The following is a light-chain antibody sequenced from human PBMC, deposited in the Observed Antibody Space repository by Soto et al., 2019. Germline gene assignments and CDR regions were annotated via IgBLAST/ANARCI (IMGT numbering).Light chain of an antibody. Sequence: DIQMTQSPSSVSASVGDRVTITCRASQGISNWLAWYQQKAGKAPKLLIYATSTLQSGVPSRFRGSGSGTEFTLTISSLQPEDVATYSCQQANSFPYTFGQGTKLEIK. CDR2: ATS. V-gene: IGKV1-12*01. CDR3: QQANSFPYT. CDR1: QGISNW. J-gene: IGKJ2*01.